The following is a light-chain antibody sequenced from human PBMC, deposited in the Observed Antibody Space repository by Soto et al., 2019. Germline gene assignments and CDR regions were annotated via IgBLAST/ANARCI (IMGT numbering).Light chain of an antibody. V-gene: IGKV3-20*01. CDR3: QQYGSLPWT. Sequence: EIVLTQSPGTLSLSPGERATLSCRASQSVSSSYLAWYQQKPGQAPRLLIYGASTRATGIPDRFSGSGSGTDFTLSISRLEPEDFAVYHCQQYGSLPWTFGQGPKLEIK. CDR2: GAS. CDR1: QSVSSSY. J-gene: IGKJ2*01.